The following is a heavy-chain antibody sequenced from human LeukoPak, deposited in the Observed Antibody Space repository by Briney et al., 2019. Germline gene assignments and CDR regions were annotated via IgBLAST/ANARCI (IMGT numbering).Heavy chain of an antibody. CDR2: ISYDGSNK. CDR1: GFTFSSYG. V-gene: IGHV3-30*18. J-gene: IGHJ6*02. Sequence: PGRSLRLSCAASGFTFSSYGMHWVRQAPGKGLEWVAVISYDGSNKYYADSVKGRFTISRDNSRNTLYLQMNSLRAEDTAVYYCAKEPKTCITIFSPPYYYYYGMDVWGQGTTVTVSS. D-gene: IGHD3-9*01. CDR3: AKEPKTCITIFSPPYYYYYGMDV.